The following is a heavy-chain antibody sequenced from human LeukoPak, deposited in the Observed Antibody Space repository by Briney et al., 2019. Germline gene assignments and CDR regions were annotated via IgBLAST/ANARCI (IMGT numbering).Heavy chain of an antibody. CDR1: GFTFSSYE. D-gene: IGHD6-13*01. CDR3: AKDRGYIAEVGNYYMDV. J-gene: IGHJ6*03. Sequence: PGGSLRLSCAASGFTFSSYEMNWVRQAPGKGLEWVVKGRFTISRDNAKNSLYLQMNSLRAEDTAVYYCAKDRGYIAEVGNYYMDVWGRGTTVTVSS. V-gene: IGHV3-48*03.